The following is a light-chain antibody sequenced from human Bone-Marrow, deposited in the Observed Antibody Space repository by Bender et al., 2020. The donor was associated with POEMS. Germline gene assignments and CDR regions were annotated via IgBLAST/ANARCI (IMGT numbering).Light chain of an antibody. V-gene: IGLV2-8*01. CDR2: EVT. Sequence: QSALTQPPSASGSPGQSVTMSCTGTNNDIGSYNYVSWYQQHPGKAPKLIIHEVTKRPSGVPARFSGFKSGNTASLTVSGLQAEDEAHYYCSSYAGFNNLVVFGGGTKLNVL. CDR3: SSYAGFNNLVV. J-gene: IGLJ2*01. CDR1: NNDIGSYNY.